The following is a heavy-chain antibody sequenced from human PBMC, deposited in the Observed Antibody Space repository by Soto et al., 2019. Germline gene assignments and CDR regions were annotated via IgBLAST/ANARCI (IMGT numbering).Heavy chain of an antibody. CDR2: IIPIFGTA. CDR1: GGTFSSYA. V-gene: IGHV1-69*13. D-gene: IGHD5-18*01. CDR3: ARVRAFGYSYGYYYYYGMDV. J-gene: IGHJ6*02. Sequence: SVKVSCKASGGTFSSYAISWVRQAPGQGLEWMGGIIPIFGTANYAQKFQGRVTITADESTSTAYMELSSLRSEDTAVYYCARVRAFGYSYGYYYYYGMDVWGQGTTVTVSS.